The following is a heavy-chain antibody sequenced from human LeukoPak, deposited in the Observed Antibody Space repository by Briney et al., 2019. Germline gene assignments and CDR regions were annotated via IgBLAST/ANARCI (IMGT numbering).Heavy chain of an antibody. J-gene: IGHJ6*03. CDR3: AKNLGRRYCSSTSCYRKQVYYYYYYMDV. V-gene: IGHV3-7*01. D-gene: IGHD2-2*01. Sequence: PGGSLRLSCAASGFTFSSYWMSWVRQAPGKGLEWVANIKQDGSEKYYVDSVKGRFTISRDNAKNSLYLQMNSLRAEDTAVYYCAKNLGRRYCSSTSCYRKQVYYYYYYMDVWGKGTTVTVSS. CDR1: GFTFSSYW. CDR2: IKQDGSEK.